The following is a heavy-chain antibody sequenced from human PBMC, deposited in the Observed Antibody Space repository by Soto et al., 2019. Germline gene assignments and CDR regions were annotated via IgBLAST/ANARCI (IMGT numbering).Heavy chain of an antibody. D-gene: IGHD6-13*01. CDR2: INPNSGGT. V-gene: IGHV1-2*04. Sequence: SVKVSCKASGYTFTGYYMHWVRQAPGQGLEWMGLINPNSGGTNYAQKFQGWVTMTRDTSISTAYMELSRLRSDDPAVYYCAREGGAAAGRKKGYYYYGMDVWGQGTTVTVSS. CDR1: GYTFTGYY. CDR3: AREGGAAAGRKKGYYYYGMDV. J-gene: IGHJ6*02.